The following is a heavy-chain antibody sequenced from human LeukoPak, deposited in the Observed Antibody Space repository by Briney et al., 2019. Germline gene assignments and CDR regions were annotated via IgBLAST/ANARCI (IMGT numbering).Heavy chain of an antibody. CDR1: GGSISSSSYY. J-gene: IGHJ4*02. Sequence: PSETLSLTCTVSGGSISSSSYYWAWIRQPPGKGLEWIGSIHYSGSTYYNPSLQSRVTISIDTSKNQFSLKLRFVTAADTAVYYCARGYYDSSGTEDEYYFDYWGQGTLVTVSS. V-gene: IGHV4-39*07. CDR3: ARGYYDSSGTEDEYYFDY. D-gene: IGHD3-22*01. CDR2: IHYSGST.